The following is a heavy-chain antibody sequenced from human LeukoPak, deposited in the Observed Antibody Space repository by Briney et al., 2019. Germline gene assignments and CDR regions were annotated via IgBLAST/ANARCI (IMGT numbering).Heavy chain of an antibody. J-gene: IGHJ3*02. CDR2: ISYIGST. CDR1: DDSFSSHY. Sequence: ASETLSLTCAVSDDSFSSHYWTWIWQPPGKRLEWIGYISYIGSTNYNPSLKSRVTISIDTSKNQFSLKLSSVTAADTAVYYCARDLVTVTKGFDIWGQGTMVSVSS. V-gene: IGHV4-59*11. D-gene: IGHD4-17*01. CDR3: ARDLVTVTKGFDI.